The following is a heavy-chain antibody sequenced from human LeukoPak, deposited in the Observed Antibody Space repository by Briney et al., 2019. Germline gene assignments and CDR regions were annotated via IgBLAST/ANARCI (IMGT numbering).Heavy chain of an antibody. CDR2: IYYSGST. Sequence: PSETLSLTCTVSGGSISSYYWSWIRQPPGKGLEWIGYIYYSGSTNYNPSLKSRVTISVDTSKNQFSLKLSSVTAADTAVYYCARAYCSGGSCYSPRTFDYWGQGTLVTVSS. CDR3: ARAYCSGGSCYSPRTFDY. V-gene: IGHV4-59*01. CDR1: GGSISSYY. D-gene: IGHD2-15*01. J-gene: IGHJ4*02.